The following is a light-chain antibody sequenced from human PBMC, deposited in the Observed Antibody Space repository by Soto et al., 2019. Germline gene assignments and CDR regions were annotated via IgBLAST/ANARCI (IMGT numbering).Light chain of an antibody. V-gene: IGKV1-5*03. Sequence: DIQMTQSPSTLSASVGGRISITGRASQSVGRWLAWYQQKPGKAPEVLIYKASTLKYGVPSRFSGSGSGTEFTLTISSLQPDDFATYYCQQYESQSTFGQGTKVDIK. J-gene: IGKJ1*01. CDR2: KAS. CDR1: QSVGRW. CDR3: QQYESQST.